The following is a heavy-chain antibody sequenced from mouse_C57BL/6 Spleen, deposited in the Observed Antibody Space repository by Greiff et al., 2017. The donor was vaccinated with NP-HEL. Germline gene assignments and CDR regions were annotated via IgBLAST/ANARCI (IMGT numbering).Heavy chain of an antibody. CDR2: IYPGDGGT. Sequence: QVQLQQSGPELVKPGASVKISCKASGYAFTSSWMNWVKQRPGKGLEWIGRIYPGDGGTNYNGKFKGKATLTADKSSSTAYMQLSSLTSEDSAVYFCARGGTGDYWGQGTTLTVSA. J-gene: IGHJ2*01. V-gene: IGHV1-82*01. CDR3: ARGGTGDY. CDR1: GYAFTSSW. D-gene: IGHD3-3*01.